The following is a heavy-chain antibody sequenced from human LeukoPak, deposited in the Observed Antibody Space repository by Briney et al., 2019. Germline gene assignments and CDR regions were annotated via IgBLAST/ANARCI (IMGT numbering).Heavy chain of an antibody. V-gene: IGHV3-7*01. CDR3: TQNLVAAAGDH. D-gene: IGHD6-13*01. CDR2: IKPDGSGG. Sequence: GGSLRPSCAASGFTFSNYWMTWVRQAPGKGLEWVANIKPDGSGGYYVDSVRGRFIISRDNAGNSLYLQMNSLRVEDTAVYYCTQNLVAAAGDHWGQGTLLIVSS. CDR1: GFTFSNYW. J-gene: IGHJ4*02.